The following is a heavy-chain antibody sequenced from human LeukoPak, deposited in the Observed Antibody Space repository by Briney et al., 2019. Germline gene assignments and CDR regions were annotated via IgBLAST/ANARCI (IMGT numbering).Heavy chain of an antibody. V-gene: IGHV4-4*02. CDR1: GGSISSTNW. Sequence: SGTLSLTCGVSGGSISSTNWWSLVRQPPGQGLEWIGEISLSGLTNYNPSLKSRVTMSLDKSKNHLSLHLTSVTAADTAVYYCSRESGAFSPFGYWGQGTLVTVSS. J-gene: IGHJ4*02. CDR2: ISLSGLT. D-gene: IGHD1-26*01. CDR3: SRESGAFSPFGY.